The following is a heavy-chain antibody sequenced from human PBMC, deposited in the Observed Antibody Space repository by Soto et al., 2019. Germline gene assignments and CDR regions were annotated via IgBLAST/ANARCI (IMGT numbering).Heavy chain of an antibody. CDR2: IYYSGSP. CDR1: GGSISSGDYY. Sequence: QVQLQESGPGLVKPSQTLSLTCTVSGGSISSGDYYWSWIRQPPGKGLGWIGYIYYSGSPYYNPSHQSRVTISVDTSKHQFSLKLSSVTAADTAVYYCARTIAVAGTYYGMDVWGQGTTVTVSS. V-gene: IGHV4-30-4*01. J-gene: IGHJ6*02. D-gene: IGHD6-19*01. CDR3: ARTIAVAGTYYGMDV.